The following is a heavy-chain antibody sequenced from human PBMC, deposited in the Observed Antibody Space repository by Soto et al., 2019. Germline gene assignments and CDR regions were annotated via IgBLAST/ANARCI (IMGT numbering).Heavy chain of an antibody. Sequence: QVQLVEAGGGVVQPGRSLRLSCAASGFTFSSYGMHWVRQAPGKGLEWVAVIWYVGSNKYYADSVKGRFTISRDNSKHTLYLQMNSLSAEDTAVYYCARDRIMGFRCRGGSCYSDGGDAFDIWGQGTMVTVSS. J-gene: IGHJ3*02. CDR2: IWYVGSNK. CDR1: GFTFSSYG. CDR3: ARDRIMGFRCRGGSCYSDGGDAFDI. D-gene: IGHD2-15*01. V-gene: IGHV3-33*01.